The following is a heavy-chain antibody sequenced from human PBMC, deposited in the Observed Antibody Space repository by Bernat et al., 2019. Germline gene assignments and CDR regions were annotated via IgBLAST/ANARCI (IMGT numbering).Heavy chain of an antibody. CDR1: GFTFSSFA. CDR2: FCGSGDRT. V-gene: IGHV3-23*01. D-gene: IGHD2-15*01. Sequence: EVQLLESGGGLVQPGGSLRLSCGASGFTFSSFAMSWVRPAAGRGLEWVSGFCGSGDRTYYAESVNGRFTISRDYSKNTLYLQMNSLRAEDTAVYYCAKGIYPKGYCSGGNCYYYFYGMDVWGQGTTVTVSS. CDR3: AKGIYPKGYCSGGNCYYYFYGMDV. J-gene: IGHJ6*02.